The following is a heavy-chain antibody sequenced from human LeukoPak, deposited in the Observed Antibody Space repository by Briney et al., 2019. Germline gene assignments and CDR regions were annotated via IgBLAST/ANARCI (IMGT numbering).Heavy chain of an antibody. CDR1: GFTFSRYW. CDR3: ARDGPYDSSGYYQDY. D-gene: IGHD3-22*01. CDR2: IDQGGSDI. J-gene: IGHJ4*02. V-gene: IGHV3-7*03. Sequence: GGSLRLSCVASGFTFSRYWMTWVRQAPGKGLEWVANIDQGGSDIYYVDSVKGRFTISRDNAKNSVYLQMNSLRSDDTAVYYCARDGPYDSSGYYQDYWGQGTLVTVSS.